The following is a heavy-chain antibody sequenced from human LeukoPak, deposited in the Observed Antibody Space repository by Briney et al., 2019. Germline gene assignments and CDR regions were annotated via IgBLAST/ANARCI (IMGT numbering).Heavy chain of an antibody. J-gene: IGHJ3*02. V-gene: IGHV3-7*01. CDR2: IKQDGSDK. CDR3: ARESTLDPFDI. Sequence: GGSLRLSCAASGFTFSSYWMNWVRRAPGKGLEWVANIKQDGSDKDYVDSVKGRFIISRDNTKNSLYLQMNSLRAEDTAVYYCARESTLDPFDIWGQGTLVTVSS. CDR1: GFTFSSYW.